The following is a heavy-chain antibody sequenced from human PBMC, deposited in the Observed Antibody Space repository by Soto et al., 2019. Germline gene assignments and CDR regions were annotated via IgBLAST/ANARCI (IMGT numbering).Heavy chain of an antibody. D-gene: IGHD3-10*01. J-gene: IGHJ4*02. V-gene: IGHV3-21*01. CDR1: GFTFSSYS. CDR2: ISSSSSYI. CDR3: AGGEVRGIIPSYFDY. Sequence: GGSLRLSCAASGFTFSSYSMNWVRQAPGKGLEWVSSISSSSSYIYYADSVKGRFTISRDNAKNSLYLQMNSLRAEDTAVYYCAGGEVRGIIPSYFDYWGLGTLVTVSS.